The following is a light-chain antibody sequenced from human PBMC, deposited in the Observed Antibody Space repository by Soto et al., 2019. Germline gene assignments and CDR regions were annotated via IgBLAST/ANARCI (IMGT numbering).Light chain of an antibody. J-gene: IGLJ2*01. Sequence: QSVLTQPPSVSAAPGQKVTISCSGSSSNIGNNYVSWYQQLPGTAPKLLIYDNNKRPSGIPDRFSGSKSGTSATLGITGLQTGDGADYYCGTWDSSLSGVVFGGGTK. CDR1: SSNIGNNY. CDR2: DNN. V-gene: IGLV1-51*01. CDR3: GTWDSSLSGVV.